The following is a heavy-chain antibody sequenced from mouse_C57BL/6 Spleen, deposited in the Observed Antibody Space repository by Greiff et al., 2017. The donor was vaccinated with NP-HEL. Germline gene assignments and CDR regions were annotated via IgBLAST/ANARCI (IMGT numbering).Heavy chain of an antibody. D-gene: IGHD2-2*01. V-gene: IGHV1-62-2*01. CDR1: GYTFTEYT. CDR3: ARHEEGGKHDGYDVWFAY. CDR2: FYPGSGSI. J-gene: IGHJ3*01. Sequence: QVQLQQSGAELVKPGASVKLSCKASGYTFTEYTIHWVKQRSGQGLEWIGWFYPGSGSIKYNEKFKDKATLTADKSSSTVYMELSRLTSEDSAVYFCARHEEGGKHDGYDVWFAYWGQGTLVTVSA.